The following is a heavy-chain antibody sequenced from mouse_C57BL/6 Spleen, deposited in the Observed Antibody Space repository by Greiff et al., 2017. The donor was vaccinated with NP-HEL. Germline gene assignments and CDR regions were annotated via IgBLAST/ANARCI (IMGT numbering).Heavy chain of an antibody. J-gene: IGHJ4*01. CDR3: ARGPPGSAMDY. Sequence: QVQLQQSGAELVRPGTSVKVSCKASGYAFTNYLIEWVKQRPGQGLEWIGVINPGSGGTNYNEKFKGKATLTADKSSSTAYMQLSSLTSEDSAVYFCARGPPGSAMDYWGQGTSVTVSS. CDR1: GYAFTNYL. V-gene: IGHV1-54*01. D-gene: IGHD3-3*01. CDR2: INPGSGGT.